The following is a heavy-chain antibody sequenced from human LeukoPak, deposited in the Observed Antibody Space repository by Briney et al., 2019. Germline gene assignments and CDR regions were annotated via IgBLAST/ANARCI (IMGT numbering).Heavy chain of an antibody. D-gene: IGHD3-10*01. CDR3: ARPNQYNYGSGSYDY. CDR1: GGSISSSSDY. J-gene: IGHJ4*02. Sequence: PSETLSLTCTVSGGSISSSSDYWGWIRQPPGKGLEWIGTIYYSGGTYYNPSLKSRVTISVDTSKNQFSLRVSSVTAADTAVYYCARPNQYNYGSGSYDYWGQGTLVTVSS. V-gene: IGHV4-39*01. CDR2: IYYSGGT.